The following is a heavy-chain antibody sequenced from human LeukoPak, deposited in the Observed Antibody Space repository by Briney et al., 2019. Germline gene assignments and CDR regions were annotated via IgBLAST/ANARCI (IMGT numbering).Heavy chain of an antibody. CDR1: GFTFSNYR. Sequence: GGSLRLSCAASGFTFSNYRMTWVRQAPGKGLEWVAHIKEDGGEKHYVDPVKGRFTISRDNAKNSLYLQMNSLRAEDTAMYYCVRDRGYCSGGTCYALWDYWGQGTLVTVSS. J-gene: IGHJ4*02. CDR3: VRDRGYCSGGTCYALWDY. V-gene: IGHV3-7*01. D-gene: IGHD2-15*01. CDR2: IKEDGGEK.